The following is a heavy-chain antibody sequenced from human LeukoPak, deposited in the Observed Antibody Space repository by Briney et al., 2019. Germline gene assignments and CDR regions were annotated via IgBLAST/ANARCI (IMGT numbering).Heavy chain of an antibody. V-gene: IGHV4-39*07. CDR1: GGSISSYY. CDR3: ARVVWELPIRRYYFDY. Sequence: PSETLSLTCTVSGGSISSYYWGWIRQPPGKGLEWIGSIFYSGSTYYNPSLKSRVTISVDTSKNQFSLKLSSVTAADTAVYYCARVVWELPIRRYYFDYWGQGTLVTVSS. D-gene: IGHD1-26*01. J-gene: IGHJ4*02. CDR2: IFYSGST.